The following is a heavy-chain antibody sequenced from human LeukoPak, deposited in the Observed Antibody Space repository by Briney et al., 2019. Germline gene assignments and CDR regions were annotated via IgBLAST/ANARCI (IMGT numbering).Heavy chain of an antibody. V-gene: IGHV3-48*03. CDR2: ITSGGGTL. J-gene: IGHJ4*02. CDR3: ARRDPGAAFDY. D-gene: IGHD1-26*01. Sequence: GGSLRLSCAASGFPFRNYELSWVRQAPGRGLEWISYITSGGGTLYYAASVKGRFTISRDNAKNSLFLQMSSLGAEDTAIYYCARRDPGAAFDYWGLGTLVTVSS. CDR1: GFPFRNYE.